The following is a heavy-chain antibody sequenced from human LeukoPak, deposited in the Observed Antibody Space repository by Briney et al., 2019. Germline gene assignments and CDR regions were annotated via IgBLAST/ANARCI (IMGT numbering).Heavy chain of an antibody. J-gene: IGHJ4*02. Sequence: PGGSLRLSCAASGFTFSSYSMNWVRQAPGKGLEWVAVIWYDGSNKYYADSVKGRFTISRDNSKNTLYLQMNSLRAEDTAVYYCARDQTVKYFDYWGQGTLVTVSS. CDR2: IWYDGSNK. V-gene: IGHV3-33*08. CDR1: GFTFSSYS. D-gene: IGHD4-17*01. CDR3: ARDQTVKYFDY.